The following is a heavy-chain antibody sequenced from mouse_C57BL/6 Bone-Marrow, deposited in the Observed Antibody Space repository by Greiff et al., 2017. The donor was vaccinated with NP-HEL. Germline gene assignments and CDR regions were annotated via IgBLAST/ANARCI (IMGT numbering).Heavy chain of an antibody. CDR2: IDPETGGT. CDR1: GYTFTDYE. J-gene: IGHJ4*01. Sequence: QVQLKESGAELVRPGASVTLSCKASGYTFTDYEMHWVKQTPVHGLEWIGAIDPETGGTAYNQKFKGKAILTADKSSSTAYMELRSLTSEDSAVYYCTPTVVAPDYAMDYWGQGTSVTVSS. CDR3: TPTVVAPDYAMDY. V-gene: IGHV1-15*01. D-gene: IGHD1-1*01.